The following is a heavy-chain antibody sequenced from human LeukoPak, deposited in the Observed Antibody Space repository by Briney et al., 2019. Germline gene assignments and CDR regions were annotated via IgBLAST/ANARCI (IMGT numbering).Heavy chain of an antibody. CDR3: ARTEDDIGEFLSYFDY. CDR1: GFTFSSYS. D-gene: IGHD3-10*01. CDR2: ISSSGSTI. Sequence: GGSLRLSCAASGFTFSSYSMSWIRQAPGKGLEWVSYISSSGSTIYYADSVKGRFTISRDNAKNSLYLQMNSLRAEDTAVYYCARTEDDIGEFLSYFDYWGQGTLVTVSS. J-gene: IGHJ4*02. V-gene: IGHV3-48*04.